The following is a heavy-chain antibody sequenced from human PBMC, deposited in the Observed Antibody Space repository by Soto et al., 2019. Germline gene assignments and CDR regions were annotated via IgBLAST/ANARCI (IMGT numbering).Heavy chain of an antibody. J-gene: IGHJ6*02. CDR2: ISAYNGNT. Sequence: VSVKVSCKASGYTFTSYGISWVRQAPGQGLEWMGWISAYNGNTNYAQKLQGRVTMTTDTSTSTAYMELRSLRSDDTAVYYCAREMLSSSFKYYYYYGMDVWGQGTTVTVSS. CDR1: GYTFTSYG. CDR3: AREMLSSSFKYYYYYGMDV. V-gene: IGHV1-18*01. D-gene: IGHD6-13*01.